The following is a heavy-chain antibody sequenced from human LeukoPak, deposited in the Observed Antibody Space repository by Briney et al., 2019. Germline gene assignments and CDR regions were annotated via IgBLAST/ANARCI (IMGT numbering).Heavy chain of an antibody. CDR1: GGSISSSSYY. D-gene: IGHD6-19*01. CDR3: AGSHSSGWNNWFDP. J-gene: IGHJ5*02. V-gene: IGHV4-39*01. Sequence: SETLSLTCSVSGGSISSSSYYWGWIRQPPGKGLEWIGSIYYSGSTYYNPSLKSRVTISVDTSKNQFSLKLSSVTAADTAVYYCAGSHSSGWNNWFDPWGQGTLVTVSS. CDR2: IYYSGST.